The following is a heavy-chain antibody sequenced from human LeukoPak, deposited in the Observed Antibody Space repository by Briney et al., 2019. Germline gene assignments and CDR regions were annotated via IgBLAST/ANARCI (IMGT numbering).Heavy chain of an antibody. CDR2: IYTSGST. CDR3: ARDPDYGSGSLSGSLYYYYGMDV. D-gene: IGHD3-10*01. J-gene: IGHJ6*02. Sequence: SETLSLTCTVSGGSISSSSYYWSWIRQPAGKGLEWIGRIYTSGSTNYNPSLKSRVTMSVDTSKNQFSLKLSSVTAADTAVYYCARDPDYGSGSLSGSLYYYYGMDVWGQGTTVTVSS. CDR1: GGSISSSSYY. V-gene: IGHV4-61*02.